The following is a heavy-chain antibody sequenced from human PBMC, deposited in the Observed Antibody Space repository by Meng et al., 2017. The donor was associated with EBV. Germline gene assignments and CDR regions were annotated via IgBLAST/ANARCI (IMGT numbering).Heavy chain of an antibody. CDR2: IYYTGST. CDR1: GGSVNNVSYY. J-gene: IGHJ5*02. D-gene: IGHD4-11*01. CDR3: ARGDYTNYPRWFDP. Sequence: QVQLQESGPGLVKPSETLSLTCTVSGGSVNNVSYYWGWIRQPPGKGLEYIGYIYYTGSTNYNSSLKSRVTISLDKSKNQFSLKLTSLTAADTAIYYCARGDYTNYPRWFDPWGQGTLVTVSS. V-gene: IGHV4-61*01.